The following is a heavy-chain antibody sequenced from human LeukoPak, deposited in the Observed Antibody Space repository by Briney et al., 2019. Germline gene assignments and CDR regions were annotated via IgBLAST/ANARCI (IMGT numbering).Heavy chain of an antibody. Sequence: ASVKVSCKASGYTFTSYYMHWVRQAPGQGLEWMGIINPSGGSTSYAQKFQGRVTMTRDTSTSTVYMELSSLRSEDTAVYYCARDSSETTANSITLLAYWGQGTLVTVSS. CDR1: GYTFTSYY. V-gene: IGHV1-46*01. J-gene: IGHJ4*02. D-gene: IGHD4-17*01. CDR2: INPSGGST. CDR3: ARDSSETTANSITLLAY.